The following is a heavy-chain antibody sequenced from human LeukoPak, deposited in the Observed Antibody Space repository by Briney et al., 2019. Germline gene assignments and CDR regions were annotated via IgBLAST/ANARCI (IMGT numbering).Heavy chain of an antibody. V-gene: IGHV3-23*01. CDR2: ISDSGGST. CDR3: ARVRGSSGWSGVYFDY. D-gene: IGHD6-19*01. Sequence: GGSLRLSCAASGFTFSSYAMSWVRQAPGKGLEWVSAISDSGGSTYYADSVKGRFTISRDNSKNTLYLQMNSLRAEDTAVYYCARVRGSSGWSGVYFDYWGQGTLVTVSS. J-gene: IGHJ4*02. CDR1: GFTFSSYA.